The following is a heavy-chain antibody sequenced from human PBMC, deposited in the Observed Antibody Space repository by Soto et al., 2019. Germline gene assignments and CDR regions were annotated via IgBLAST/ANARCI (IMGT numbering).Heavy chain of an antibody. CDR3: VRTSLVVAAATREDY. D-gene: IGHD2-15*01. Sequence: EVQLVESGGGLVQPGGSLRLSCAASGFTFSRYWMHWVRQAPGKGLVWDSRINSDGSSTSYADSVKGRFTISRDNAKNTLYLQMNSLRAEDTAVYYCVRTSLVVAAATREDYWGQGTLVTVSS. V-gene: IGHV3-74*01. CDR2: INSDGSST. J-gene: IGHJ4*02. CDR1: GFTFSRYW.